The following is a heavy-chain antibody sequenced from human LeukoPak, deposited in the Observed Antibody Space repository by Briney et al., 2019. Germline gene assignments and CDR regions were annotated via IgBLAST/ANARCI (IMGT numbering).Heavy chain of an antibody. Sequence: GASVKVSCKASGYTFTSYGISWVRQAPGQGLEWMGWISAYNGNTNYARKLQGRVTMTTDTSTSTAYMELRSLRSDDTAVYYCARDHPYYYDSSGYYPHYFDYWGQGTLVTVSS. CDR1: GYTFTSYG. J-gene: IGHJ4*02. D-gene: IGHD3-22*01. CDR2: ISAYNGNT. V-gene: IGHV1-18*01. CDR3: ARDHPYYYDSSGYYPHYFDY.